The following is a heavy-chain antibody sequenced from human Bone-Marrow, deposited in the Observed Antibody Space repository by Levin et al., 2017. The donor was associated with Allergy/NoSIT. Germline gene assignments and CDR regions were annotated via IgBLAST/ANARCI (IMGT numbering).Heavy chain of an antibody. CDR2: ISHSSTYI. Sequence: PGGSLRLSCAASGFTFRNYNMIWVRQAPGKGLEWVAYISHSSTYIYNADSLKGRFTISRDNARNSLYLQVNGLRVEDTAVYYCARLFRESSLRERDYFAPWGQGTLVIVSS. V-gene: IGHV3-21*01. CDR1: GFTFRNYN. CDR3: ARLFRESSLRERDYFAP. D-gene: IGHD1-26*01. J-gene: IGHJ5*02.